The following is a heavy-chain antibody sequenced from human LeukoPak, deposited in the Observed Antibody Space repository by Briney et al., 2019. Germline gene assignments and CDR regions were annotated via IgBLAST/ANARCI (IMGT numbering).Heavy chain of an antibody. D-gene: IGHD2-8*01. CDR2: MNPNSGNT. CDR3: ARAGHCTNGVCYTAYYYMDV. J-gene: IGHJ6*03. V-gene: IGHV1-8*03. Sequence: ASVKVSCKASGYTFTSYDINWVRQATGQGLEWMGWMNPNSGNTGYAQKFQGRVTITRNTSISTAYMELSSLRSEDTAVYYCARAGHCTNGVCYTAYYYMDVWGKGTTVTVSS. CDR1: GYTFTSYD.